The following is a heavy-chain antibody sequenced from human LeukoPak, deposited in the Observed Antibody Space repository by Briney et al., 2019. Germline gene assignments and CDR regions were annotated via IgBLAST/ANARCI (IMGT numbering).Heavy chain of an antibody. V-gene: IGHV1-46*01. CDR2: INPSGGST. CDR1: GYSFTSYY. D-gene: IGHD3-3*01. J-gene: IGHJ4*02. CDR3: ARDLGRRVAEYDS. Sequence: ASVKVSCKASGYSFTSYYMHWVRQAPGQGLEWMGIINPSGGSTSYAQKFQGRVTMTRDTSTSTVYMELSSLRSEDTAVYYCARDLGRRVAEYDSWGQGTLVTVSS.